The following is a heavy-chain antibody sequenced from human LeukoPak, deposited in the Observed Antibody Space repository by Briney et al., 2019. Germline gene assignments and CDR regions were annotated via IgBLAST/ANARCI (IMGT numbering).Heavy chain of an antibody. J-gene: IGHJ4*02. D-gene: IGHD4-17*01. CDR2: INLNSGGT. V-gene: IGHV1-2*02. CDR3: ARDQATVTTPYFDY. Sequence: ASVKVSCKASGFTFTGYYLHWVRQAPGQGLEWMGWINLNSGGTNYAQKFQGRVTMTRDTSISTAYMELSSLRSDDTALYYCARDQATVTTPYFDYWGQGTLVTVSS. CDR1: GFTFTGYY.